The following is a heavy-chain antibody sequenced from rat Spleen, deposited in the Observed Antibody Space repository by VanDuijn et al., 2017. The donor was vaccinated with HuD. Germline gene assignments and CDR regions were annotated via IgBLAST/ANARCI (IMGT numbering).Heavy chain of an antibody. CDR3: TTDRPGALMEA. D-gene: IGHD1-3*01. Sequence: EVQLVESGGGLVQPGRSMKLSCAASGFTFSNYDMAWVRQAPKKGLEWVAYISYDGGITYYRASVKGRFTISRDNAQSTLYLQMDSLRSEDTATYYGTTDRPGALMEAWGQGVMVTVSS. V-gene: IGHV5-20*01. CDR1: GFTFSNYD. CDR2: ISYDGGIT. J-gene: IGHJ2*01.